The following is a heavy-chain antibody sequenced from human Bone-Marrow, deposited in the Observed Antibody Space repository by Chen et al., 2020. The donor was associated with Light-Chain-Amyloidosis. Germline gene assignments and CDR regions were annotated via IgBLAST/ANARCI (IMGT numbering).Heavy chain of an antibody. J-gene: IGHJ4*02. CDR3: ARGGRGQRVLGRFDY. CDR1: GGSISDFH. V-gene: IGHV4-34*01. D-gene: IGHD6-13*01. CDR2: ISHSGST. Sequence: QVHLQQWGAGLLKPSETLSLTCAVYGGSISDFHWSWIRQPPGKGLEWIGEISHSGSTNYNPSVKMRVNISVDTSKNQFSLKMNSVAAADTAVYYCARGGRGQRVLGRFDYWGQGTLVTVSS.